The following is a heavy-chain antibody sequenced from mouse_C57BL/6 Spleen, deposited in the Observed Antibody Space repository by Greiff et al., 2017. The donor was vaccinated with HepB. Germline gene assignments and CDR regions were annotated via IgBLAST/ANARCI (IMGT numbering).Heavy chain of an antibody. V-gene: IGHV1-54*01. Sequence: QVQLQQSGAELVRPGTSVKVSCKASGYAFTNYLIEWVKQRPGQGLEWIGVINPGSGGTNYNEKFKGKATLTADKSSSTAYMQLSSLTSEDSAVYFCARSHYGSLDYWGQGTTLTVSS. D-gene: IGHD1-1*01. J-gene: IGHJ2*01. CDR2: INPGSGGT. CDR1: GYAFTNYL. CDR3: ARSHYGSLDY.